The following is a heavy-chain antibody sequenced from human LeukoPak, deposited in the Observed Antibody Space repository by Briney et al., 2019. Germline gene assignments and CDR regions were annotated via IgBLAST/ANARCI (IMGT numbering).Heavy chain of an antibody. Sequence: GRSLRLSCAASGFTFSSYGMHWVRQAPGKGLEWVAVISYDDGSNKYYADSVKGRFTVSRDNSKSTLYLQMNSLSAEDTAVYYCAKDLSPLYYYYGMDVWGQGTTVTVSS. CDR3: AKDLSPLYYYYGMDV. J-gene: IGHJ6*02. CDR2: ISYDDGSNK. CDR1: GFTFSSYG. V-gene: IGHV3-30*18.